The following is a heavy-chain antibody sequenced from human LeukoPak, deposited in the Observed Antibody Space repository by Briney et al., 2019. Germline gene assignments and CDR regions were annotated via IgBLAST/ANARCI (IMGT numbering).Heavy chain of an antibody. CDR3: ARSDYYDILTGHYGGFT. V-gene: IGHV4-30-4*08. J-gene: IGHJ5*02. D-gene: IGHD3-9*01. CDR1: GGSISSGDYY. CDR2: IYYSGST. Sequence: PSETLSLTCTVSGGSISSGDYYWSWIRQPPGKGLEWIGYIYYSGSTYYNPSLKSRVTISVDTSKNQFSLKLSSVTAADTAVYYCARSDYYDILTGHYGGFTWGQGTLVTVSS.